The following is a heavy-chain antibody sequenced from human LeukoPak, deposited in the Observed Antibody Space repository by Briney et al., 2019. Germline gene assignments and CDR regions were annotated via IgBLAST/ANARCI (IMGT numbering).Heavy chain of an antibody. D-gene: IGHD6-13*01. CDR3: AREYSAGWFDP. J-gene: IGHJ5*02. Sequence: GGSLRLSCAASGFTFSSYGMHWVRQAPGKGLEWVAVIWYDGSNKFYADSVKGRFTISRDNSKNTLYLQMNSLSAEDTAVYYCAREYSAGWFDPWGQGTLVTVSS. CDR1: GFTFSSYG. V-gene: IGHV3-33*01. CDR2: IWYDGSNK.